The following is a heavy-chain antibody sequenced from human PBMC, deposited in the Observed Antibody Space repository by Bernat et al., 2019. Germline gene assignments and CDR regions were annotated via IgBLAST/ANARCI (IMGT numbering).Heavy chain of an antibody. CDR2: SSHDRNTL. V-gene: IGHV3-30*18. D-gene: IGHD6-19*01. J-gene: IGHJ4*02. Sequence: QVHLVESGGGVVQPVRSLRLSCAASGFTFSSFCMHWVRQAPGKGLEWVAASSHDRNTLYYADSVKGRFTISTDDSKNTLYLKLDSLRAEDTAMYYCAKDSLYSSGWYGVGDWGQGTLVTVAS. CDR3: AKDSLYSSGWYGVGD. CDR1: GFTFSSFC.